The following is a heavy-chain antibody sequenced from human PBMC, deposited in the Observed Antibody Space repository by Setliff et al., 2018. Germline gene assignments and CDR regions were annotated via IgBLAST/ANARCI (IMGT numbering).Heavy chain of an antibody. CDR3: ASGLGVDY. J-gene: IGHJ4*02. V-gene: IGHV3-30-3*01. CDR2: ISYDGSNK. CDR1: GFTFSSYA. Sequence: GGSLRLSCAASGFTFSSYAMHWVRQAPGKGLEWVAVISYDGSNKYYADSVKGRFTISRDNSKNTLHLQMNSLRAEDTAVYYCASGLGVDYWGQGTLVTVSS. D-gene: IGHD3-10*01.